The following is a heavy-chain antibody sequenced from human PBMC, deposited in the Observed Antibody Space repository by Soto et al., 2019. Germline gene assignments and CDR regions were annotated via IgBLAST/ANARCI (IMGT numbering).Heavy chain of an antibody. Sequence: QVQLQESGPGLVKPSQTLSLTCTVSGGSISSGGYYWSWIRQHPGKGLEWIGYIYYSGSTYYNPSLKSRVTISVDTSKNQFSLKLSSLTAADTAVYYCARGPGGYNQRGRNWYFDLWGRGTLVTVSS. CDR3: ARGPGGYNQRGRNWYFDL. J-gene: IGHJ2*01. CDR1: GGSISSGGYY. D-gene: IGHD1-26*01. CDR2: IYYSGST. V-gene: IGHV4-31*03.